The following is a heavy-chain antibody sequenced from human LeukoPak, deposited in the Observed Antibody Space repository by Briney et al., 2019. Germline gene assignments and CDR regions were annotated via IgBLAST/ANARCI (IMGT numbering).Heavy chain of an antibody. CDR1: GFTVSSNY. D-gene: IGHD1-26*01. J-gene: IGHJ3*02. CDR3: ARDQGGTPPSGAFDI. V-gene: IGHV3-66*01. CDR2: IYSCGRT. Sequence: PGGSLRLSCAASGFTVSSNYMTWVRQAPGKGLEWVSVIYSCGRTYYVDSVKGRFTISRDNSENTLYLQMNSLRAEDTAVYYCARDQGGTPPSGAFDIWGQGTMVTVSS.